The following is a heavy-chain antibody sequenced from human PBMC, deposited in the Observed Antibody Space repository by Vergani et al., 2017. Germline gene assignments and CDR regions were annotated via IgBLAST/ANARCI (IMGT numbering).Heavy chain of an antibody. CDR3: ARESAFYCSSTSCYYYYYMDV. J-gene: IGHJ6*03. D-gene: IGHD2-2*01. CDR1: GFTFNDYA. V-gene: IGHV3-21*01. CDR2: ISSSSSYI. Sequence: EVQLVESGGGLVQPGRSLRLSCAASGFTFNDYAMHWVRQAPGKGLEWVSSISSSSSYIYYADSVKGRFTISRDNAKNSLYLQMNSLRAEDTAVYYCARESAFYCSSTSCYYYYYMDVWGKGTTVTVSS.